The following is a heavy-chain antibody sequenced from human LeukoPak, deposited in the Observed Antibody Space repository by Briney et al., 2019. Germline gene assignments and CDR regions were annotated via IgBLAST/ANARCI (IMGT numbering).Heavy chain of an antibody. D-gene: IGHD2-8*02. CDR1: GFTFSSYS. CDR3: AKGSGGDYYCYYMDV. V-gene: IGHV3-23*01. CDR2: ITGSGGST. Sequence: PGGSLRLSCAASGFTFSSYSMSWVRHPPEKGLEWVSAITGSGGSTYYADSVKGRFTNPRDNSKHTLYLQMNSLRAEDTAVYYCAKGSGGDYYCYYMDVWGKGTTVTVSS. J-gene: IGHJ6*03.